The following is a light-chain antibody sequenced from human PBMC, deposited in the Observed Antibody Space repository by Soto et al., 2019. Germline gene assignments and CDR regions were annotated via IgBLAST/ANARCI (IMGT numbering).Light chain of an antibody. V-gene: IGKV1-39*01. CDR2: AAS. CDR3: QQSYSTPRT. Sequence: DIQMTQXPXSXXXSXXXRVXITXLASQSISSYLNWYQQKPGKAPKLLIYAASSLQSGVPSRFSGSGSGTDFTLTISSLQPEDFATYYCQQSYSTPRTFGQGTRLEI. J-gene: IGKJ5*01. CDR1: QSISSY.